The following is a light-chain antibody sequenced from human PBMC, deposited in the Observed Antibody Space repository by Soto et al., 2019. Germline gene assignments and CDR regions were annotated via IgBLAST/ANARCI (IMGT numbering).Light chain of an antibody. Sequence: DIQMTQSPSSVSASVGDRVTITCRASPGISSWLAWYQRKPGKAPKLLIYAASSLQSGVPSRLSGSGSGTVYTLTISSQQTEDFATDYGQQDKSFAISFGQGTRLEIK. J-gene: IGKJ5*01. CDR1: PGISSW. V-gene: IGKV1D-12*01. CDR3: QQDKSFAIS. CDR2: AAS.